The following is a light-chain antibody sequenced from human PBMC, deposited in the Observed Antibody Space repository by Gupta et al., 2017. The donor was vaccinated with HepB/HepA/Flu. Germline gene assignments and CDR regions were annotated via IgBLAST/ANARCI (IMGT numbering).Light chain of an antibody. J-gene: IGLJ2*01. CDR3: QAWDTSSVV. CDR1: KLGDQY. V-gene: IGLV3-1*01. CDR2: QDN. Sequence: SYELTQPPSVSVSPGQTASITCSGDKLGDQYACWYQQRPGQSPVLVIYQDNKRPSGIPERFSGSNSGNTATLTISGTQAMDEADYYCQAWDTSSVVFGGGTKL.